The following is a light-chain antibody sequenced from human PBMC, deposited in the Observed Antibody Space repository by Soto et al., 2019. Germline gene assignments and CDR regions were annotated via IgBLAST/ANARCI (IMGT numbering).Light chain of an antibody. CDR2: EVS. Sequence: QSALTQPASVSGSPGQSITISCTGTSSDIGGYNFVSWYQQHPGKAPKLMIYEVSNRPSGVSNRFPGSKSGNTASLTISGLQAEDEADYYCSSYTSSNTLFGGGTQLTVL. V-gene: IGLV2-14*01. CDR1: SSDIGGYNF. CDR3: SSYTSSNTL. J-gene: IGLJ3*02.